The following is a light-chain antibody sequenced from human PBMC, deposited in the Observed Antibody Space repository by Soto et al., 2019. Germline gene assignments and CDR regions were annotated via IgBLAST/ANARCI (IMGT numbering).Light chain of an antibody. CDR3: QSYDSSLNDWV. V-gene: IGLV1-40*01. J-gene: IGLJ3*02. CDR2: DNN. Sequence: QSVLTQPPSVSGAPGQRVTISCTGSSSNIGAGYGAHWYQQFPGTAPKLLISDNNNRPSGVPDRFSGSKSGTSASLAITGLQAEDEADYYCQSYDSSLNDWVFGGGTKLTVL. CDR1: SSNIGAGYG.